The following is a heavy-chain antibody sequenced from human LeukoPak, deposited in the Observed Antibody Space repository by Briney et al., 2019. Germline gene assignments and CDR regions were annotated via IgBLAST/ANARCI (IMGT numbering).Heavy chain of an antibody. Sequence: SETLSLTCTVSGGSISSNNYYWGWIRQPPGKGLEWIGSIYYSGSTYNNPSLKSRVTMSADTSKNQFSLRVTSVTAADTAVYYCARRPPALGAFDIWGQGTMVSVSS. J-gene: IGHJ3*02. CDR3: ARRPPALGAFDI. CDR2: IYYSGST. V-gene: IGHV4-39*01. CDR1: GGSISSNNYY.